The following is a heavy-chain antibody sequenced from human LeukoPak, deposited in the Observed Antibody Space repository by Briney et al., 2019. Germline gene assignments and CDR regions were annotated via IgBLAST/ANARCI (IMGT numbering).Heavy chain of an antibody. J-gene: IGHJ4*02. D-gene: IGHD1-26*01. CDR2: ISTSSSYI. CDR1: GFTFSSHS. CDR3: ARAIVGATWGIDY. V-gene: IGHV3-21*01. Sequence: GGSLRLSCAGSGFTFSSHSMNWVRQAPGKGLEWVSSISTSSSYIDYADSVKGRFTISRDNAKNSLYLQMNSLRAEDTAVYYCARAIVGATWGIDYWGQGTLVTVSS.